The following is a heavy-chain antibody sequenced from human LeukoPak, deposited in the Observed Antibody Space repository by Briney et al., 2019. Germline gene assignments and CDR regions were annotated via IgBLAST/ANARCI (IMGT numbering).Heavy chain of an antibody. V-gene: IGHV4-30-2*01. CDR2: IYHSGST. J-gene: IGHJ5*02. CDR3: AGASAGSYGDYRDWFDP. Sequence: SETLSLTCAVSGGSISSGGYSWSWIRQPPGKGLVWIGYIYHSGSTYYKPSLKSRVTISVDRSKNQFTLKLSSVTAADTAVYYWAGASAGSYGDYRDWFDPWGQGTLVTVSS. CDR1: GGSISSGGYS. D-gene: IGHD4-17*01.